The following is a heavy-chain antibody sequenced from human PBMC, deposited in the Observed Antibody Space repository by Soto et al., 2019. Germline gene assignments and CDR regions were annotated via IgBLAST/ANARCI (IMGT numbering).Heavy chain of an antibody. V-gene: IGHV3-15*01. CDR1: GFTFSNSW. J-gene: IGHJ6*03. Sequence: GGSLRLSCAASGFTFSNSWMNWVRQAPGKGLEWVGRIKSKTDGGTTDYAAPVKGRFTISRDDSKTTLYLQMNSLKTEDTAVYYCTTYDFWSGYYPSGYYYYYMDVWGKGTTVTVSS. CDR3: TTYDFWSGYYPSGYYYYYMDV. D-gene: IGHD3-3*01. CDR2: IKSKTDGGTT.